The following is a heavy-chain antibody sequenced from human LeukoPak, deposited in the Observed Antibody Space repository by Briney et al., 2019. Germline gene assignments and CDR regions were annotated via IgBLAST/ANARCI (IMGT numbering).Heavy chain of an antibody. CDR3: AKKRVAVAGSHYFDY. CDR1: GFTFSSYA. J-gene: IGHJ4*02. Sequence: GGSLRLSCAASGFTFSSYAMSWVRQAPGKGLEWVSGISDGGGSTYYADSVKGPCTISRDNSKNTLYLQMNTLRAEDTAVYYCAKKRVAVAGSHYFDYWGQGALVTVSS. D-gene: IGHD6-19*01. CDR2: ISDGGGST. V-gene: IGHV3-23*01.